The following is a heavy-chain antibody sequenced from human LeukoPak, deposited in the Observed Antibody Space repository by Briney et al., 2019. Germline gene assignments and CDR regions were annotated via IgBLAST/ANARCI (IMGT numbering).Heavy chain of an antibody. Sequence: GGSLRLSCAASGFTVSSDCMSWVRQAPGKGLEWVSAVYSGGDTYYADSVKGRFTISRDNAKNSLYLQMNSLRAEDTAVYYCARDKSGSNWYYYYMDVWGQGTTVTVSS. CDR2: VYSGGDT. V-gene: IGHV3-53*01. CDR3: ARDKSGSNWYYYYMDV. J-gene: IGHJ6*02. D-gene: IGHD1-26*01. CDR1: GFTVSSDC.